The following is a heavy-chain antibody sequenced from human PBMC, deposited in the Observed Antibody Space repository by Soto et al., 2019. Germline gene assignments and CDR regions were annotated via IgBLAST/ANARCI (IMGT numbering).Heavy chain of an antibody. CDR2: INPKSGGT. Sequence: VASVKFSGKASGYTFTVYYMHWVRQAPGQGLEWMWWINPKSGGTMYPQKFQGRVTMTWDTSISTAYMAPTRLRSDDTAVYYCARDLAKGGGSAGFDYWGTGTLVTVSS. V-gene: IGHV1-2*02. CDR3: ARDLAKGGGSAGFDY. CDR1: GYTFTVYY. J-gene: IGHJ4*02. D-gene: IGHD1-26*01.